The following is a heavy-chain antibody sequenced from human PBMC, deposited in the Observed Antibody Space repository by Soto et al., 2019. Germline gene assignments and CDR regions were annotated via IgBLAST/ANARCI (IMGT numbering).Heavy chain of an antibody. CDR3: ASRIAAAGMIPHLGWFDP. J-gene: IGHJ5*02. CDR1: GGSISSGGYY. CDR2: IYYSGST. D-gene: IGHD6-13*01. Sequence: QVQLQESGPGLVKPSQTLSLTCTVSGGSISSGGYYWSWIRQPPGKGLAWIGYIYYSGSTYYNPSLKSRVTLTVDTSKDKFSLKLSSVTAADTDVYYWASRIAAAGMIPHLGWFDPWGQGTLVTVSS. V-gene: IGHV4-31*03.